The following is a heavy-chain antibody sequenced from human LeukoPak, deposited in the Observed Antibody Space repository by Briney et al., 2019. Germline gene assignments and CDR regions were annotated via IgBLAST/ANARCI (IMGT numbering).Heavy chain of an antibody. Sequence: PGGSLRLSCTASGFIFNKYAMSWVRQAPGKGLEWVSAIDSSATRTYYADSVKGRFTISRYNSKNTLYLQMSSLRADDTAVYYCAKDETLWAGAYYFEHWGQGTLVTVSS. V-gene: IGHV3-23*01. CDR1: GFIFNKYA. J-gene: IGHJ4*02. CDR3: AKDETLWAGAYYFEH. D-gene: IGHD3/OR15-3a*01. CDR2: IDSSATRT.